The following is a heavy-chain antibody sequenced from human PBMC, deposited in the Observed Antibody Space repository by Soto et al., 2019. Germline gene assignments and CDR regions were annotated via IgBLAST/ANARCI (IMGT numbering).Heavy chain of an antibody. CDR2: MNPDSGNT. Sequence: QVQLVQSGAEVKKPGASVKVSCKASGYTFTNYDIHWVRQATGQGLEWMGWMNPDSGNTGQSKQFQGRVTMTRDTPITTAYREISSPRSEDTPVYSCATGPFPPTWFDPWGQGTLVTVSS. V-gene: IGHV1-8*01. CDR1: GYTFTNYD. CDR3: ATGPFPPTWFDP. J-gene: IGHJ5*02.